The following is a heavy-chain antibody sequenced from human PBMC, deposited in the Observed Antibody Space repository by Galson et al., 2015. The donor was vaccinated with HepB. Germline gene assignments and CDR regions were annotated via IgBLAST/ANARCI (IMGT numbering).Heavy chain of an antibody. V-gene: IGHV3-66*02. CDR2: IYSGGST. J-gene: IGHJ4*02. CDR1: GFTVSSNY. Sequence: SLRLSCAASGFTVSSNYMSWVRQAPGKGLEWVSLIYSGGSTYYADSVKGRFTISRDNSKNTLYLQLNSLRTEDTAVYYCARDSVFDYWGQGTLVTVSS. CDR3: ARDSVFDY.